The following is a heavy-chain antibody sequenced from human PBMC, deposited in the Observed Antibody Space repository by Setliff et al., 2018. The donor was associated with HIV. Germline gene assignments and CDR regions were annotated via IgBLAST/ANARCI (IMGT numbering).Heavy chain of an antibody. V-gene: IGHV3-48*03. D-gene: IGHD6-13*01. CDR3: ARSRAAGFDY. CDR2: ISSSGSTI. CDR1: GFTFSHYE. J-gene: IGHJ4*02. Sequence: GGSLRLSCAASGFTFSHYEMNWVRQAPGKGLEWVSYISSSGSTIYYADSVKGRFTISRDNAKNSLYLQMNSLRAEDTAVYYCARSRAAGFDYWGQGTLVTVSS.